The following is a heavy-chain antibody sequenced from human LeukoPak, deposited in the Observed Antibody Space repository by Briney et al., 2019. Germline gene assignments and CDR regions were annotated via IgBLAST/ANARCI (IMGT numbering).Heavy chain of an antibody. J-gene: IGHJ4*02. Sequence: GESLKISCKGSGYSFTSYRIGWVRQMPGKGLEWMGIIYPGDSDTRYSPSFQGQVTISADKSISTAYLQWSSLKASDTAMYYCARRGVTMVRGVISEPFDYWGQGTLVTVSS. V-gene: IGHV5-51*01. CDR1: GYSFTSYR. D-gene: IGHD3-10*01. CDR3: ARRGVTMVRGVISEPFDY. CDR2: IYPGDSDT.